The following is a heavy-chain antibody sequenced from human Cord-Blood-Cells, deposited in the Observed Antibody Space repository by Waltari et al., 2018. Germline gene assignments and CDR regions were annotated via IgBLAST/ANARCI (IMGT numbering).Heavy chain of an antibody. D-gene: IGHD2-2*02. CDR3: ARVYPGDY. CDR2: INHSGST. Sequence: QVQLQQWGAGLLKPSETLSLTCAVYGGSFSGYYWSWIRQPPGKGLEWIGEINHSGSTTYNPSLKSRVTISVDTSKNQFSLKLSSVTAADTAVYYCARVYPGDYWGQGTLVTVSS. CDR1: GGSFSGYY. J-gene: IGHJ4*02. V-gene: IGHV4-34*01.